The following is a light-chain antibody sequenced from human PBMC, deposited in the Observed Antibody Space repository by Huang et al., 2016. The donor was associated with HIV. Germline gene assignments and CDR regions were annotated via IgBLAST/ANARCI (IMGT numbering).Light chain of an antibody. Sequence: VLTQSPGTLSLSVGQRATLSCRASQSVSSSYLAWYQQKPGQTPRLLIYGASRRATGIPDRFSGRGSGTDFALTNSRLEPEDFAVYYCQVYGSSPMYTFGQGTKLEIK. V-gene: IGKV3-20*01. CDR2: GAS. CDR3: QVYGSSPMYT. J-gene: IGKJ2*01. CDR1: QSVSSSY.